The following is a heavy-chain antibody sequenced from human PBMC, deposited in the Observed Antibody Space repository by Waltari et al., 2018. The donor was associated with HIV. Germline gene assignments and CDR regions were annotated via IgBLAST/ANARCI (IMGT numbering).Heavy chain of an antibody. J-gene: IGHJ6*02. CDR3: AKSQGSGTYYYGMDV. Sequence: VQLLESGGGLVKPGGSLRLSCAASGFTVSSYAMSWVRQAPGKGLEWVSDISGSGGSTYYADSVKGRFTISRDNSKNTLYLQMNSLRAEDTAVYYCAKSQGSGTYYYGMDVWGQGTTVTVSS. D-gene: IGHD3-10*01. CDR2: ISGSGGST. CDR1: GFTVSSYA. V-gene: IGHV3-23*01.